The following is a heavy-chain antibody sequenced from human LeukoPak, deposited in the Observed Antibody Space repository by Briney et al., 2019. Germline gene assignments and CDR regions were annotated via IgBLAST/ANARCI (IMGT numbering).Heavy chain of an antibody. CDR3: AGVRGVFALYYFDY. D-gene: IGHD3-10*01. J-gene: IGHJ4*02. V-gene: IGHV1-69*06. Sequence: ASVKVSCKASGGTFSSYAISWVRQAPGQGLEWMGGIIPIFGTANYAQKFQGRVTITADKSTSTAYIELSSLRSEDTAVYYCAGVRGVFALYYFDYWGQGTLVTVSS. CDR2: IIPIFGTA. CDR1: GGTFSSYA.